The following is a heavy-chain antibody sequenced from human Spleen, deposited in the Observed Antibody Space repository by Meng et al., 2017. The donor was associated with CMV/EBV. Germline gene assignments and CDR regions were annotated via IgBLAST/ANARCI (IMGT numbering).Heavy chain of an antibody. V-gene: IGHV3-21*01. J-gene: IGHJ1*01. Sequence: GESLKISCAASGFTFSSYSMNWVRQAPGKGLEWVSSISSSSSYIYYADSVKGRFTISRDNAKNTLYLEMNSLRAEDTAVYYCGRDLEIFGVVINSVLGHWGQGTRVTVLL. CDR1: GFTFSSYS. CDR2: ISSSSSYI. D-gene: IGHD3-3*01. CDR3: GRDLEIFGVVINSVLGH.